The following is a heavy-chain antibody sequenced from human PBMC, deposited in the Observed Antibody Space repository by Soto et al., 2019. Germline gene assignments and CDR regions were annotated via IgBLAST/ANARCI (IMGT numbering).Heavy chain of an antibody. J-gene: IGHJ4*02. CDR1: GFTFSSYW. CDR2: IKQDGSEK. CDR3: ARGNGYNYEPFDY. D-gene: IGHD5-12*01. Sequence: PGGSLRLSCAASGFTFSSYWMSWVRQAPGKGLEWVANIKQDGSEKYYVDSVKGRFTVSRDNAKNSLYLQMNSLRAEDTAVYYCARGNGYNYEPFDYWGQGTLVTVSS. V-gene: IGHV3-7*05.